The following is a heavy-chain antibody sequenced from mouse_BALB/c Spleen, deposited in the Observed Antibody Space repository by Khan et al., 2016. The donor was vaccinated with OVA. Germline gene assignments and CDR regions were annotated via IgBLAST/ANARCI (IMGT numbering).Heavy chain of an antibody. J-gene: IGHJ2*01. V-gene: IGHV3-2*02. CDR1: GYSITSGYG. CDR2: ISYSGST. CDR3: ARTARIKY. Sequence: EVKLLESGPGLVKPSQSLSLTCTVTGYSITSGYGWNWIRQFPGNKLEWMGYISYSGSTKYNPSLKSRISITREQSKNQFFLQLNSVTTEDTATYYCARTARIKYWGQGTTLTVSS. D-gene: IGHD1-2*01.